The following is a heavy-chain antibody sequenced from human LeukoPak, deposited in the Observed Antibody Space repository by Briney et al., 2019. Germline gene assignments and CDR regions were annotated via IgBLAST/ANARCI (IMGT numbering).Heavy chain of an antibody. CDR2: IYYSGST. V-gene: IGHV4-59*01. D-gene: IGHD5-18*01. CDR1: GGSISSYY. CDR3: ARTAEGGYSYGSFYYYYMDV. Sequence: WETLSLTCTVSGGSISSYYWSWIRQPPGKGLEWIGFIYYSGSTNYNPSLKSRVTISVHTSKNQFSLKLSSVTAADTAVYYCARTAEGGYSYGSFYYYYMDVWGKGATVTISS. J-gene: IGHJ6*03.